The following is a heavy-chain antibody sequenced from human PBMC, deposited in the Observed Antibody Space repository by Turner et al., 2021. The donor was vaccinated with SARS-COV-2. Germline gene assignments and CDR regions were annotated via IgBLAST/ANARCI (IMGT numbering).Heavy chain of an antibody. CDR3: ARHQGSTSGYDHGMNV. J-gene: IGHJ6*02. CDR1: GGSFSSKS. D-gene: IGHD1-1*01. Sequence: QVQLQESGAGLVRPSETRSLPCTVSGGSFSSKSWSGIRQSPGRGLEWIGYFYKSGSIDYNPTLRSRVTISVDTSKNQLSLNLISMTTADAAVYYCARHQGSTSGYDHGMNVWGQGTAVIVS. CDR2: FYKSGSI. V-gene: IGHV4-59*08.